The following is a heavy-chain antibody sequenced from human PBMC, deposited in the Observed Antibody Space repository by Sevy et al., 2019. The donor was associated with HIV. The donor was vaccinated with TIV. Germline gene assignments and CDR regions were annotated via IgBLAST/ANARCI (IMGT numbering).Heavy chain of an antibody. J-gene: IGHJ4*02. CDR2: ISYDGGNK. Sequence: GGSLRLSCAASGFTFSSYAMHWVRQAPGKGLEWVAVISYDGGNKYYADSVKGRFTISRDNSKNTLYLQMNSLRAEDTAVYYCARGRDGYNSWFDYWGQGTLVTVSS. CDR3: ARGRDGYNSWFDY. CDR1: GFTFSSYA. V-gene: IGHV3-30-3*01. D-gene: IGHD5-12*01.